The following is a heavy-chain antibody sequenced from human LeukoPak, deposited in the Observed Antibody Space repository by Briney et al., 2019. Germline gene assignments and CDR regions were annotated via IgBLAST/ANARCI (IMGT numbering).Heavy chain of an antibody. Sequence: YWIWIRQTSGKGLEWIGEINHSGSTNYNPSLKSRVTMSVDTSKNQFSLNLRSMTAADAGIYYCAREDIAGRVTTILPYWGQGTPVTVSS. CDR2: INHSGST. J-gene: IGHJ4*02. V-gene: IGHV4-34*01. CDR3: AREDIAGRVTTILPY. CDR1: Y. D-gene: IGHD5-12*01.